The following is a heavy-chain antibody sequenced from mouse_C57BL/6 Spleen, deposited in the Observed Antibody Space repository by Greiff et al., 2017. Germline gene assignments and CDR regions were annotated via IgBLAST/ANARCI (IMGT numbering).Heavy chain of an antibody. V-gene: IGHV1-82*01. CDR1: GYAFSSSW. CDR2: IYPGDGDT. CDR3: ARQLRLSGGFDY. J-gene: IGHJ2*01. Sequence: VHLVESGPELVKPGASVKISCKASGYAFSSSWMNWVKQRPGKGLEWIGRIYPGDGDTNYNGKFKGKATLTADKSSSTAYMQLSSLTSEDSAVYFCARQLRLSGGFDYWGQGTTLTVSS. D-gene: IGHD3-2*02.